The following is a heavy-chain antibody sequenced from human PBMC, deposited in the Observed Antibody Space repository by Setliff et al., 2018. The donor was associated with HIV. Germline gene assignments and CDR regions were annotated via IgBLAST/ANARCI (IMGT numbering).Heavy chain of an antibody. J-gene: IGHJ4*02. CDR1: GGSFSGYY. V-gene: IGHV4-59*10. CDR3: ARGNNDLESFDY. CDR2: IYASGKT. D-gene: IGHD3-3*01. Sequence: PSETLSLTCAFNGGSFSGYYWMWIRQSAGKGLEWIGRIYASGKTNFNPSLKSRVRMSVDTSKNQFSLKLTSVTAADTAVYYCARGNNDLESFDYWGQGALVTVSS.